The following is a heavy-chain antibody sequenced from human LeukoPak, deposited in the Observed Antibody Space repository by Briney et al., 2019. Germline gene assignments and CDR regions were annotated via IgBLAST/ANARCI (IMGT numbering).Heavy chain of an antibody. J-gene: IGHJ6*03. Sequence: SETLSLTCTVSGGSISSYYWSWIRQPPGKGLEWIGEINHSGSTNYNPSLKSRVTISVDTSKNQFSLKLSSVTAADTAVYYCARGTPYYYGSGKSNYMDVWGKGTTVTVSS. CDR1: GGSISSYY. V-gene: IGHV4-34*01. CDR2: INHSGST. D-gene: IGHD3-10*01. CDR3: ARGTPYYYGSGKSNYMDV.